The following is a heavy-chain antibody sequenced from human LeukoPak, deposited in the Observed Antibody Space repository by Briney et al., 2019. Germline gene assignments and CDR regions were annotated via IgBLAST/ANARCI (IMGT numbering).Heavy chain of an antibody. V-gene: IGHV1-69*05. CDR3: AREVGHYYDSSGYHWFDP. CDR1: AGTFSSYA. D-gene: IGHD3-22*01. CDR2: IIPIFGTA. J-gene: IGHJ5*02. Sequence: ASVKVSCKASAGTFSSYAISWVRQAPGQGLEWMGRIIPIFGTANYAQKFQGRVTITTDESTSTAYMELSSLRSEGTAVYYCAREVGHYYDSSGYHWFDPWGQGTLVTVSS.